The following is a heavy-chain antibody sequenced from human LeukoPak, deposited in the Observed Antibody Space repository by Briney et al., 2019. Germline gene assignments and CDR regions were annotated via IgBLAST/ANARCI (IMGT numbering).Heavy chain of an antibody. Sequence: SETLSLTCTVSGGSISSSSYYWGWIRQPPGKGLEWIGSIYYSGSTYYNPSLKSRVTMSVDTSKNQFSLKLSSVTAADTAVYYCARLTVGATLDYWGQGTLVTVSS. J-gene: IGHJ4*02. CDR1: GGSISSSSYY. CDR3: ARLTVGATLDY. D-gene: IGHD1-26*01. V-gene: IGHV4-39*01. CDR2: IYYSGST.